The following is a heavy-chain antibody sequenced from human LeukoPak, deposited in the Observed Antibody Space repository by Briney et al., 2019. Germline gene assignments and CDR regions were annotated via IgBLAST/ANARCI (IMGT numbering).Heavy chain of an antibody. CDR1: GGSFSGYY. Sequence: SETLSLTCAVYGGSFSGYYWSWLRQPPGKGLEWIGEINHSGSTNYNPSLKSRATISVDTSKNQFSLKLSSVTAADTAVYYCARFIAVAGRGPSWGQGTLVTVSS. CDR2: INHSGST. J-gene: IGHJ5*02. D-gene: IGHD6-19*01. CDR3: ARFIAVAGRGPS. V-gene: IGHV4-34*01.